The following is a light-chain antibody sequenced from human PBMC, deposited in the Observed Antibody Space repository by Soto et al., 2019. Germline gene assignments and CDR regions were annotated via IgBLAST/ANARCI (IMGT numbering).Light chain of an antibody. Sequence: EIVLTQSPAALSVSPGERAILSCRASQSISINLAWYQQKPGQAPRLLIYAASNRATGVPARFSGSGSGTEFTLTISSLQPDDFATYYCQQYSSNSPTFGQGTKVDIK. CDR1: QSISIN. J-gene: IGKJ1*01. V-gene: IGKV3-15*01. CDR3: QQYSSNSPT. CDR2: AAS.